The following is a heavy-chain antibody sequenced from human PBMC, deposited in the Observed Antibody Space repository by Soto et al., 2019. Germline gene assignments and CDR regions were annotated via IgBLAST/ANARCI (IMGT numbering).Heavy chain of an antibody. V-gene: IGHV4-30-4*01. Sequence: PSETLSLTCTVSGGSISSGDYYWSWIRQPPGKGLEWIGYIYYSGSTYYNPSLKSRVTISVDTSKTQFSLKLSSVTAADTAVYYCARERVSTNWFDPWGQGTLVTVSS. CDR3: ARERVSTNWFDP. CDR1: GGSISSGDYY. J-gene: IGHJ5*02. CDR2: IYYSGST.